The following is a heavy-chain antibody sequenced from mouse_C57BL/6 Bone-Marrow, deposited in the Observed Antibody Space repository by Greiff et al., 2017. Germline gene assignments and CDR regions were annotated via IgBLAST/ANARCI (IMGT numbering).Heavy chain of an antibody. CDR3: AIPLSWLLPYYYAMDY. V-gene: IGHV1-74*01. D-gene: IGHD2-3*01. J-gene: IGHJ4*01. Sequence: VKQRPGQGLEWIGRIHPSDSDTNYNQKFKGKATLTVDKSSSTAYMQLSSLTSEDSAVYYCAIPLSWLLPYYYAMDYWGQGTSVTVSS. CDR2: IHPSDSDT.